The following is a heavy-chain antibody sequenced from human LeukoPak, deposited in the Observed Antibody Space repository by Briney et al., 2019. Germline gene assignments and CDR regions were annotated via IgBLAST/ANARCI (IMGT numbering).Heavy chain of an antibody. CDR3: ARDWAYYDFWSGYPPYYGMDV. CDR2: IYTSGST. V-gene: IGHV4-4*07. D-gene: IGHD3-3*01. Sequence: PSETLSLTCTVSGGSISSYYWSWIRQPAGKGLEWIGRIYTSGSTNYNPSLKSRVTMSVDTSKNQFSLKLRSVTAADTAVYYCARDWAYYDFWSGYPPYYGMDVWGQGTTVTVSS. CDR1: GGSISSYY. J-gene: IGHJ6*02.